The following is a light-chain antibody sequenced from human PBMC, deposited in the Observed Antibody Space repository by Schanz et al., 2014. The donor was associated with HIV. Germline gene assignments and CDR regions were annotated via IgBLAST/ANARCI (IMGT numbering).Light chain of an antibody. CDR2: RAS. CDR1: QSISWW. Sequence: DIQMTQSPSTLSASVGDRVTITCRASQSISWWLAWYQQKPGKAPKLLIYRASNLETGVPSRFSGSGSGTEFTLTISSLQPDDFATYYCQQYNDNSCTFGQGTKLDFK. CDR3: QQYNDNSCT. J-gene: IGKJ2*02. V-gene: IGKV1-5*03.